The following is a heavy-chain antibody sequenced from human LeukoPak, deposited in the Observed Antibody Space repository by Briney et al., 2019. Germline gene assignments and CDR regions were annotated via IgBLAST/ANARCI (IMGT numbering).Heavy chain of an antibody. CDR3: ARRQKGCSGGSCYHHWFDP. V-gene: IGHV4-34*01. Sequence: SETLSLTCAVYGGSFSGHYWSWIRQPPGKGLEWIGEINHRGSTNYNPSLKSRVTISVNTSKNQFSLKLSSVTAADTAVYYCARRQKGCSGGSCYHHWFDPWGQGTLVTVSS. CDR1: GGSFSGHY. CDR2: INHRGST. D-gene: IGHD2-15*01. J-gene: IGHJ5*02.